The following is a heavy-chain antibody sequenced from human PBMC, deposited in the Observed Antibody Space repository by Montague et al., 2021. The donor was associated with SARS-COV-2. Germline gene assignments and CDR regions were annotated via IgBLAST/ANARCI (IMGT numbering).Heavy chain of an antibody. CDR3: ARDSQRSRFDY. V-gene: IGHV4-4*02. CDR1: GGSISTDNW. J-gene: IGHJ4*02. CDR2: IFHRGRT. Sequence: SETLSLTCAVSGGSISTDNWWSWVRGPPGKGLEWIGEIFHRGRTNHNPPLKSRVTGSVDRSSNQFYMALSSVTAADTSIYYCARDSQRSRFDYWGQGILVTVSS. D-gene: IGHD6-25*01.